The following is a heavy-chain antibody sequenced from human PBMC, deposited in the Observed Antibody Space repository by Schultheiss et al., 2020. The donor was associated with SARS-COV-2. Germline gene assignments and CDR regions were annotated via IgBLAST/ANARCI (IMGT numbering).Heavy chain of an antibody. CDR1: GGSISSYY. D-gene: IGHD2-15*01. CDR3: ARGVVVVVAATRTYGMDV. J-gene: IGHJ6*02. Sequence: SETLSLTCTVSGGSISSYYWSWIRQHPGKGLEWIGYIYYSGSTNYNPSLKSRVTISVDTSNNQFSLRLTSVTAADTAVYYCARGVVVVVAATRTYGMDVWGQGTTVTVSS. V-gene: IGHV4-59*01. CDR2: IYYSGST.